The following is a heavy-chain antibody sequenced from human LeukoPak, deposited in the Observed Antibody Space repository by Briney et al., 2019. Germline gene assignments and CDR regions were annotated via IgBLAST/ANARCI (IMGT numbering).Heavy chain of an antibody. Sequence: GGSLRLSCAASGFTFSSYSMNWVRQAPGKGLEWVSSISSSSSYIYYADSVKGRFTISRDSAKNSLYLQMNSLRAEDTAVYYCARGPPGLWFDYFDYWGQGTLVTVSS. J-gene: IGHJ4*02. D-gene: IGHD3-10*01. CDR1: GFTFSSYS. CDR3: ARGPPGLWFDYFDY. CDR2: ISSSSSYI. V-gene: IGHV3-21*01.